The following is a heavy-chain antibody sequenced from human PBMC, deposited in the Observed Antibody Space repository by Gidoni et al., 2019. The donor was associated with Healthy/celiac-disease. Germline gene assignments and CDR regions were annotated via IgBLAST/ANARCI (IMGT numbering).Heavy chain of an antibody. D-gene: IGHD2-21*02. V-gene: IGHV1-69*01. J-gene: IGHJ6*02. CDR2: ILPICVTA. Sequence: QVQLVQSGAEVKKPGSSVKVSCKASGGTFSRYAISLLRQAHGQGLEWMGGILPICVTANSAQKFPGRVTITADESTSTAYMELSSLRSEDTAVYYCARGEDCGGDCYYYYYGMAVWGQGTTVTVSS. CDR3: ARGEDCGGDCYYYYYGMAV. CDR1: GGTFSRYA.